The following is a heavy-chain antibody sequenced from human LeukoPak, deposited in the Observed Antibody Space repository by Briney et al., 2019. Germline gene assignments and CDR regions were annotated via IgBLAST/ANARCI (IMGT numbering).Heavy chain of an antibody. V-gene: IGHV4-59*11. D-gene: IGHD2-15*01. Sequence: SETLSLTCTVSGGSISSHYWTWIRQSPVKGLEWIGDISNSGSTSYNPSLKSRVTISIDTSKNQFSLKLSSVTAADTAVYYCGRDALVGYFSYYYMDVWGKGTAVTVSS. CDR1: GGSISSHY. J-gene: IGHJ6*03. CDR2: ISNSGST. CDR3: GRDALVGYFSYYYMDV.